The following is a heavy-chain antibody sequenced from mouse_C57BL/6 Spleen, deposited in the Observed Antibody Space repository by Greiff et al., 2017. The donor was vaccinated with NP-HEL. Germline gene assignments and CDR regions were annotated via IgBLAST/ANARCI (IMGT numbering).Heavy chain of an antibody. V-gene: IGHV1-50*01. CDR2: IDPSDSYT. J-gene: IGHJ4*01. D-gene: IGHD2-3*01. Sequence: VQLQQPGAELVKPGASVKLSCKASGYTFTSYWMQWVKQRPGQGLEWIGEIDPSDSYTNYNQKFKGKATLTVDTSSSTAYMQLSSLTSEDSAVYYCARKGGGYYFYAMDYWGQGTSVTVSS. CDR3: ARKGGGYYFYAMDY. CDR1: GYTFTSYW.